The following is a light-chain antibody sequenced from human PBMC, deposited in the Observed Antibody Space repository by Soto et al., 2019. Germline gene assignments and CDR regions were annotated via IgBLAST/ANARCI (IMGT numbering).Light chain of an antibody. CDR1: QSVSNNY. CDR2: VAS. J-gene: IGKJ1*01. Sequence: EIVLTQSPGTLSLSPVERATLSCRASQSVSNNYLAWYQQKPGQAPRLLIYVASNRATGIPDRFSGSGSGTDFTLTISRLEPEDFAVYYCQQYGSSGTSGQGTKVDIK. CDR3: QQYGSSGT. V-gene: IGKV3-20*01.